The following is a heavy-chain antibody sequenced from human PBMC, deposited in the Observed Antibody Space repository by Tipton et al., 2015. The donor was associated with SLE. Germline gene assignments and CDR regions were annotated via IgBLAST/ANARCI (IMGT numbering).Heavy chain of an antibody. CDR3: ARVQSNFLTNWFDP. CDR1: GGAINNYY. J-gene: IGHJ5*02. V-gene: IGHV4-59*01. Sequence: TLSLTCSVSGGAINNYYWGCIRQPPGKGLEWIGCLYSSGNTIYNPSLNSRVTISGDTSKNQFSLRLTSVTAADTAMYYCARVQSNFLTNWFDPWGQRTLVTVSS. CDR2: LYSSGNT. D-gene: IGHD2/OR15-2a*01.